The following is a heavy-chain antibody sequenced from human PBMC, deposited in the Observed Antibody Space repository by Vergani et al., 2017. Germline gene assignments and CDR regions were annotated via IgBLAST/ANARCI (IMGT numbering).Heavy chain of an antibody. CDR2: ISYDGSNK. J-gene: IGHJ6*02. V-gene: IGHV3-30-3*01. D-gene: IGHD3-10*01. CDR3: AYYYGSGSSPEYYYYYYGMDV. Sequence: QVQLVESGGGVVQPGRSLRLSCAASGFTFSSYAMHWVRQAPGKGLEWVAVISYDGSNKYYSDSVKGRFTISRDNSKNTLYLQMNSLRAEDTAVYYCAYYYGSGSSPEYYYYYYGMDVWGQGP. CDR1: GFTFSSYA.